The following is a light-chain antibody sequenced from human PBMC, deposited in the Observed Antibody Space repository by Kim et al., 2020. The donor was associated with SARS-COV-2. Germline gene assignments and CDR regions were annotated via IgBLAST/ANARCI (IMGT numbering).Light chain of an antibody. V-gene: IGKV1-13*02. Sequence: AIQLTQSPSSLSASVGDRVTITCRASQDITSGLAWYQQKPGKTLKLLIYDVSSLESGVPSRFSGSGSGTDFTLTISGLQPEDFATYYCQRVTFGGGTRVEI. CDR1: QDITSG. J-gene: IGKJ4*01. CDR2: DVS. CDR3: QRVT.